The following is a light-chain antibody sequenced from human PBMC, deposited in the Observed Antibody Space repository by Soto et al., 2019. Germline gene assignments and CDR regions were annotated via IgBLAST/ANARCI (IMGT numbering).Light chain of an antibody. Sequence: VLTQSQPNLSLDRGERATLSCRASQSVSSYLAWYQQKPGQAPRLLIYDASNRATGIPARFSGSGSGTDFTLTISSLEPEDFAVYYCQQRFSWPPLTSGGGAKADI. CDR3: QQRFSWPPLT. CDR2: DAS. CDR1: QSVSSY. V-gene: IGKV3-11*01. J-gene: IGKJ4*01.